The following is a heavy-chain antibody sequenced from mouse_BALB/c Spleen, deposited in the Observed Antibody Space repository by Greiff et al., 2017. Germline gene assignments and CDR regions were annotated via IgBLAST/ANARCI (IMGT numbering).Heavy chain of an antibody. Sequence: EVQRVESGGDLVKPGGSLKLSCAASGFTFSSYGMSWVRQTPDKRLEWVATISSGGSYTYYPDSVKGRFTISRDNAKNTLYLQMSSLKSEDTAMYYCARHGRGNFDYWGQGTTLTVSS. CDR1: GFTFSSYG. D-gene: IGHD1-1*02. V-gene: IGHV5-6*01. CDR2: ISSGGSYT. J-gene: IGHJ2*01. CDR3: ARHGRGNFDY.